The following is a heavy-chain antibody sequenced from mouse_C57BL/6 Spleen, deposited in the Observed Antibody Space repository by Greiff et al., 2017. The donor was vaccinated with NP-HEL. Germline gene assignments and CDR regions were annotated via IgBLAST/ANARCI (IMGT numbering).Heavy chain of an antibody. CDR1: GFTFSSYA. Sequence: EVKLMESGGGLVKPGGSLKLSCAASGFTFSSYAMSWVRQTPEKRLEWVATISDGGSYTYYPDNVKGRFTISRDNAKNNLYLQMSHLKSEDTAMYYCARSTVVARGGYFDVWGTGTTVTVSS. J-gene: IGHJ1*03. D-gene: IGHD1-1*01. CDR3: ARSTVVARGGYFDV. CDR2: ISDGGSYT. V-gene: IGHV5-4*03.